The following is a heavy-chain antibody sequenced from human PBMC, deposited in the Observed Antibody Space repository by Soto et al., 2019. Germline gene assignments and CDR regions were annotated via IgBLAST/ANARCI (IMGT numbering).Heavy chain of an antibody. CDR2: INGYNGNT. Sequence: SGKVSYKASCYTFISYGISWGRQAPGQGLEWMGWINGYNGNTNYAQKLQGRVTMTTNTSTRTAYMDLRSLRSDDTAVYYCARAVAGTFVFDYWGQGALVTVYS. CDR1: CYTFISYG. V-gene: IGHV1-18*01. D-gene: IGHD6-19*01. J-gene: IGHJ4*02. CDR3: ARAVAGTFVFDY.